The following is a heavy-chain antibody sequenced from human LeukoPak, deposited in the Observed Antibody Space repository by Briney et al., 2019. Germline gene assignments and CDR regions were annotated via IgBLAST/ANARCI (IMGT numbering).Heavy chain of an antibody. CDR2: IFYTGNT. CDR3: ARGLVVGAGRLDP. CDR1: GGSISNYY. V-gene: IGHV4-59*01. Sequence: SETLSLTCTVSGGSISNYYWSWIRQTPGKGLEWIGYIFYTGNTNYSPSLKSRLTISVDTSRNQFSLNLSSVTTADTGVYFCARGLVVGAGRLDPWGQGTLAIVSS. D-gene: IGHD3-22*01. J-gene: IGHJ5*02.